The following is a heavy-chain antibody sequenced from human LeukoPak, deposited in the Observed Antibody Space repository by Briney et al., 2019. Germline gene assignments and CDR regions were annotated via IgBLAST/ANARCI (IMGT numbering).Heavy chain of an antibody. V-gene: IGHV5-51*01. CDR3: ARRGAFEMATRQAFDY. J-gene: IGHJ4*02. Sequence: KVSCKASGYTFTSYGISWVRQMPGKGLEWMGIIYPGDSDTRYSPSFQGRVTISADKSISTAYLQWSSLKASDTAMYYCARRGAFEMATRQAFDYWGQGTLVTVSS. CDR1: GYTFTSYG. D-gene: IGHD5-24*01. CDR2: IYPGDSDT.